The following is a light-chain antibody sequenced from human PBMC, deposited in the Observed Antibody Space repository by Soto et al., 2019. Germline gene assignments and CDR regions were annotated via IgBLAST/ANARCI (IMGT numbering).Light chain of an antibody. CDR1: QSVNNY. CDR2: DAS. V-gene: IGKV3-11*01. J-gene: IGKJ4*01. Sequence: EIVLKQSPGTLSLSPGERATLSCRASQSVNNYLAWYQQKPGQAPRLLIYDASNRATGIPPRFSGSGSGTDLTLTISAPEPEDSAVYYCQQGGTWPWLILGGGTRGAI. CDR3: QQGGTWPWLI.